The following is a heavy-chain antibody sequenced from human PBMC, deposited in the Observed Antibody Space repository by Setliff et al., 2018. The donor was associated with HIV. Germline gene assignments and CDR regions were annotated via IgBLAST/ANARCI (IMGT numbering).Heavy chain of an antibody. J-gene: IGHJ4*02. CDR1: GGSFSGYY. V-gene: IGHV4-59*01. CDR3: ARGVNFDY. D-gene: IGHD3-3*01. CDR2: IYIYNSGST. Sequence: KPSETLSLTCSVSGGSFSGYYWSWIRQPPGKGLEWIGYIYIYNSGSTNYNPSLTSRVTISADTSRNQFSLKLTSVTAADTAIYYCARGVNFDYWGQGTQVTVSS.